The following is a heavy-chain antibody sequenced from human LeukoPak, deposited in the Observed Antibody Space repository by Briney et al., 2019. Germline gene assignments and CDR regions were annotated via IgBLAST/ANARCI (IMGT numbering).Heavy chain of an antibody. CDR2: IYHSGST. CDR3: AREATTVTTSSIIFDY. CDR1: GYSISSGYY. V-gene: IGHV4-38-2*02. D-gene: IGHD4-17*01. J-gene: IGHJ4*02. Sequence: SETLSLTCTVSGYSISSGYYWGWIRQPPGKGLKWIGSIYHSGSTYYNPSLKSRVTISVDTSKNQFSLKLSSVTAADTAVYYCAREATTVTTSSIIFDYWGQGTLVTVSS.